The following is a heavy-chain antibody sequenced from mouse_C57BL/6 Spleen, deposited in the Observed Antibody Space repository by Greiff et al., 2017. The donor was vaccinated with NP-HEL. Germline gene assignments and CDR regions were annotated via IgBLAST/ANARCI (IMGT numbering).Heavy chain of an antibody. CDR1: GYAFSSYW. Sequence: QVQLQQSWAELVKPGASVKISCKASGYAFSSYWMNWVKQRPGKGLEWIGQIYPGDGDTNYNGKFKGKATLTAANSSSTAYMQLSSLTSEDSAVYFCAMESNYWYFDVWGTGTTVTVSS. CDR3: AMESNYWYFDV. J-gene: IGHJ1*03. V-gene: IGHV1-80*01. D-gene: IGHD2-5*01. CDR2: IYPGDGDT.